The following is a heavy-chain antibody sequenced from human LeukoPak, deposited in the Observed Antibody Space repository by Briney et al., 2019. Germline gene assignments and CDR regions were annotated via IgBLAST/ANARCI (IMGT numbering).Heavy chain of an antibody. J-gene: IGHJ4*02. V-gene: IGHV3-23*01. CDR1: GFTFSSSA. CDR3: AKQLGYCSDGSCYFPY. Sequence: PGGSLRLSCAASGFTFSSSAMSWVRQALGKGLEWVSAISNNGGYTYYADSVQGRFTISRDNSKSTLCLQMNSLRAEDTVVYYCAKQLGYCSDGSCYFPYWGQGTLVTVSS. CDR2: ISNNGGYT. D-gene: IGHD2-15*01.